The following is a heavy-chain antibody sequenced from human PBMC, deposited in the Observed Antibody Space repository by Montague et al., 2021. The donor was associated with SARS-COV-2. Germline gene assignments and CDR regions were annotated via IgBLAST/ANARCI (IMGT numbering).Heavy chain of an antibody. CDR2: INHRGNT. Sequence: SETLSLTCGVDGGSLIAYYWTWIRQSPGRGLEWFGEINHRGNTNYSPSFKSRVDMSVDTSKNHISLTLTSVTAADTAVYYCARFASGWGRGELWYFDVWGRGTLVTVSS. J-gene: IGHJ2*01. CDR1: GGSLIAYY. D-gene: IGHD3-10*01. V-gene: IGHV4-34*01. CDR3: ARFASGWGRGELWYFDV.